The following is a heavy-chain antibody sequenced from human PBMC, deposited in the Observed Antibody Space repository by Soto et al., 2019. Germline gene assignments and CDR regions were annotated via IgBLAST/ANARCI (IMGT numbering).Heavy chain of an antibody. J-gene: IGHJ5*02. CDR3: ARDRNWVDP. Sequence: QVQLVQARAKVKKPGASVKVSCKASGYTFTSYDISWVRQAPGQGLEWMGWMSTSNGNTNYAQKLQGRVTMTTDTSTSTANMELRSLRPDDTAVYFCARDRNWVDPWGQGTLVTVS. V-gene: IGHV1-18*01. CDR2: MSTSNGNT. CDR1: GYTFTSYD.